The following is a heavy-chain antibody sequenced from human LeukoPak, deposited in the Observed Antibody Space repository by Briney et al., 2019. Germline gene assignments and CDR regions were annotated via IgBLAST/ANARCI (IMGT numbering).Heavy chain of an antibody. CDR2: ISSSGSTI. Sequence: GGSLRLSCAASGFTFSDYYMSWIRQAPGKGLEWVSYISSSGSTIYYADSVKGRFTISRDNAKNSLYLQMNSLRAEDTAVYYCARDSSYGSGSYRFDYWGQGTLVTVSS. J-gene: IGHJ4*02. D-gene: IGHD3-10*01. CDR1: GFTFSDYY. CDR3: ARDSSYGSGSYRFDY. V-gene: IGHV3-11*01.